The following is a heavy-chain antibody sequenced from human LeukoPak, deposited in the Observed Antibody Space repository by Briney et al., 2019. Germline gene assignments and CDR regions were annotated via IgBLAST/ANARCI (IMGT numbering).Heavy chain of an antibody. D-gene: IGHD2/OR15-2a*01. CDR2: ISHSGTT. V-gene: IGHV4-4*02. J-gene: IGHJ4*02. CDR3: TRENRPFCPFAY. CDR1: GFKFSTYAM. Sequence: GSLRLSCAASGFKFSTYAMSWVRQAPGKGLEWIGEISHSGTTNYNPSLRSRVTMFLDRANNQFSLSLTSVTAADSAVYYCTRENRPFCPFAYWGQGVLVTVSS.